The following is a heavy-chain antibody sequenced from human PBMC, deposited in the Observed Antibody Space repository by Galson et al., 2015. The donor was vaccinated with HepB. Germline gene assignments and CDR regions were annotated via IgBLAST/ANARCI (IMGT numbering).Heavy chain of an antibody. V-gene: IGHV3-11*05. J-gene: IGHJ4*02. CDR3: ARAALYYYDSSGYLNY. CDR2: ISSSSSYT. CDR1: GFTFSDYY. D-gene: IGHD3-22*01. Sequence: SLRLSCAASGFTFSDYYMSWIRQAPGKGLEWVSYISSSSSYTNYADSVKGRFTISRDNAKNSLYLQMNSLRAEDTAVYYCARAALYYYDSSGYLNYWGQGTLVTVSS.